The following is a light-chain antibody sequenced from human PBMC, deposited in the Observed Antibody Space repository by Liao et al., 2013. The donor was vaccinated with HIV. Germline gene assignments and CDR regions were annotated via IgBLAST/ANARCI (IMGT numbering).Light chain of an antibody. CDR1: KLGEKF. Sequence: SYELTQPPSVSVSPGQTASITCSGNKLGEKFVSWYVQKAGQAPVLVIYQNVARPSGIPERFSGSKSGDTATLTIKGTQPVDEGDYSCQAWDSGAYVFGTGTRVTVL. V-gene: IGLV3-1*01. CDR2: QNV. CDR3: QAWDSGAYV. J-gene: IGLJ1*01.